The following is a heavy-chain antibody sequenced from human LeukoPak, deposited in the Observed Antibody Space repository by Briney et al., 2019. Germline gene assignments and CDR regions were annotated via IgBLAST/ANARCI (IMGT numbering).Heavy chain of an antibody. J-gene: IGHJ4*02. D-gene: IGHD7-27*01. V-gene: IGHV3-23*01. CDR3: AKGLKWGPVDY. CDR2: ISGSGGST. Sequence: GGSLRLSCVASGFTFSSYAMSWVRQAPGRGLEWVSLISGSGGSTYYADSVKGRFTISRDNSKNTLYLQMNSLRAEDTAVYYCAKGLKWGPVDYWGQGTLVTVSS. CDR1: GFTFSSYA.